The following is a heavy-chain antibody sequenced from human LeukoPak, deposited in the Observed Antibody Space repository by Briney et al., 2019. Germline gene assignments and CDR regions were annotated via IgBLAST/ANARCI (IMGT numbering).Heavy chain of an antibody. CDR3: ARDYDSSGYYRDAFDI. Sequence: GASVKVSCKASGYTFTSYDINWVRQATGQGLEWMGWMNPNSGSTGYAQKFQGRVTMTRNTSISTAYMELSSLRSEDTAVYYCARDYDSSGYYRDAFDIWGQGTMVTVSS. D-gene: IGHD3-22*01. CDR2: MNPNSGST. V-gene: IGHV1-8*01. CDR1: GYTFTSYD. J-gene: IGHJ3*02.